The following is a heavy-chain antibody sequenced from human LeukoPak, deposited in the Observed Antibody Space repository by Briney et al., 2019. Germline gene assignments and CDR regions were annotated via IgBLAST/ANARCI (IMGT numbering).Heavy chain of an antibody. Sequence: ASVKVSCKASGYTFTGYYIHWVRQAPGQGLEWMGWINPNSGGTNYAQKFQGKVTMTRDTSISTAYMELSRLRSDDTAVYYCARDGLIAAAGTNWFDPWGQGTLVTVSS. V-gene: IGHV1-2*02. CDR3: ARDGLIAAAGTNWFDP. CDR2: INPNSGGT. CDR1: GYTFTGYY. D-gene: IGHD6-13*01. J-gene: IGHJ5*02.